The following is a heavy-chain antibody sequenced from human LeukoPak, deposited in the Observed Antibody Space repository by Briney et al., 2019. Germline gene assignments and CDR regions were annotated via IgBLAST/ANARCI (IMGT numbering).Heavy chain of an antibody. CDR3: AREPPVDGYDSVY. CDR1: GFTFSSYE. D-gene: IGHD5-12*01. Sequence: GGSLRLSCAASGFTFSSYEMNWVRQAPGKGLEWVSYISSSGSTIYYADSVKGRFTISRDNAKNSLYLQMNSLRAEDTAVYYCAREPPVDGYDSVYWGQGTLVTVSS. V-gene: IGHV3-48*03. J-gene: IGHJ4*02. CDR2: ISSSGSTI.